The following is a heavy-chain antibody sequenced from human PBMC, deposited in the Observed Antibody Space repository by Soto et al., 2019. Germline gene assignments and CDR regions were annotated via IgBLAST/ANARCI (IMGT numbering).Heavy chain of an antibody. V-gene: IGHV4-59*01. Sequence: HSWRLSISSAVSGGPISPEYWSWIRKPPRKGLDWIGYIYHTGNTEYNPSLKSRVTIAVDTSKNQFSLKLSSVTAADTAVYYCARYWHYYDSSGYPGVYGMDVWGQGTTVTVS. CDR3: ARYWHYYDSSGYPGVYGMDV. D-gene: IGHD3-22*01. CDR2: IYHTGNT. J-gene: IGHJ6*02. CDR1: GGPISPEY.